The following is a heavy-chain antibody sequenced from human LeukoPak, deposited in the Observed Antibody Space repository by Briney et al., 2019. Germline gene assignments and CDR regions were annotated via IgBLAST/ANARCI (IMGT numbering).Heavy chain of an antibody. J-gene: IGHJ5*02. Sequence: ASVKVSCKASGYTFTGYYIHWVRQAPGQGLEWMGWINPNSGGTNYAQKFQGRVTMTRDTSTSTVYMELSSLRSEDTAVYYCAREITMVRGLDPWGQGTLVTVSS. D-gene: IGHD3-10*01. CDR1: GYTFTGYY. V-gene: IGHV1-2*02. CDR3: AREITMVRGLDP. CDR2: INPNSGGT.